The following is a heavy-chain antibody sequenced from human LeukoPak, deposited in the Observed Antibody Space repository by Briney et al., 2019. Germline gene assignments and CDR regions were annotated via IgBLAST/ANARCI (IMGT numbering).Heavy chain of an antibody. J-gene: IGHJ1*01. CDR3: AKEHYYDSSGYYYAYFQH. V-gene: IGHV3-9*01. Sequence: GGSLRLSCAASGFTFDDYAMHWVRQAPGKGLEWVSGISWNSGSIGYADSVKGRFTISRDNAKNSLYLQMNSLRAEDTASYYCAKEHYYDSSGYYYAYFQHWGQGTLVTVSS. CDR1: GFTFDDYA. D-gene: IGHD3-22*01. CDR2: ISWNSGSI.